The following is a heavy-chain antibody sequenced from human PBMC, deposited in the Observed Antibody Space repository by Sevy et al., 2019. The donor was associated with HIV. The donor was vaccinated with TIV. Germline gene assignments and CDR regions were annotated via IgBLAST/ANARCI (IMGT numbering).Heavy chain of an antibody. CDR3: ARDADYSSKHTPDYYYYYYGMDV. V-gene: IGHV7-4-1*02. CDR1: GYTFTSYA. Sequence: ASVKVSCKASGYTFTSYAMNWVRQAPGQGLEWMGWINTNTGNPTYAQGFTGRFVFSLDTSVSTAYLQISSLKAEDTEVYYCARDADYSSKHTPDYYYYYYGMDVWGQGTTVTVSS. J-gene: IGHJ6*02. D-gene: IGHD6-13*01. CDR2: INTNTGNP.